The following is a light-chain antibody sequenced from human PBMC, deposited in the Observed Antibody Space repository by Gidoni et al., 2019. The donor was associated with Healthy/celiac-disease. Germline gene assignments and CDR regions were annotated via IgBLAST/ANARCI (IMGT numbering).Light chain of an antibody. J-gene: IGLJ1*01. V-gene: IGLV1-44*01. CDR1: SSNIGSNT. Sequence: QSVLTQPPSASGTPGQRVTISCSGSSSNIGSNTVNWYQQLPVTAPKFLIYSNNQRPAGVPDRFSGSKSGTSSSLAISGLQSEDEADYYCAAWDDSLNGLYVFGTGTKVTVL. CDR2: SNN. CDR3: AAWDDSLNGLYV.